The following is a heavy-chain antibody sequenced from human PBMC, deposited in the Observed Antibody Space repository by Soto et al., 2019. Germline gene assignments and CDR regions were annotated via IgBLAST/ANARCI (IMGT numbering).Heavy chain of an antibody. CDR2: TYYRSKWYN. CDR1: GDSVSSNSAA. D-gene: IGHD6-13*01. V-gene: IGHV6-1*01. Sequence: PSQTLSLTCAISGDSVSSNSAAWNWIRQSPSRGLEWLGRTYYRSKWYNDYAVSVKSRITINPDTSKNQFSLQLNSVTPEDTAVYYCARDSGRGGSSWYTETLYYYYGMDVWGQGTTVTVSS. CDR3: ARDSGRGGSSWYTETLYYYYGMDV. J-gene: IGHJ6*02.